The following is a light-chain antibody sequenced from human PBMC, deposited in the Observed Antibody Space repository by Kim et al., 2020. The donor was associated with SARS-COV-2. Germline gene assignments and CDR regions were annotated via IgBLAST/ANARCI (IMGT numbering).Light chain of an antibody. CDR1: KLGDKY. Sequence: VSPGQTASINCSGDKLGDKYACWYQQKPGQSPVLVIYQDSKRPSGIPERFSGSNSGNTATLTISGTQAMDEADYYCQAWDRTTVVFGGGTQLTVL. J-gene: IGLJ2*01. CDR3: QAWDRTTVV. CDR2: QDS. V-gene: IGLV3-1*01.